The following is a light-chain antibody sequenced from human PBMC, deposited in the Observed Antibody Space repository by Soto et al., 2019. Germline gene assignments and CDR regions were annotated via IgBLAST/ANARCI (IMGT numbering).Light chain of an antibody. J-gene: IGLJ3*02. CDR1: SSNIGAGYN. Sequence: VLTQPPSVSGAPGQRVTISCNGSSSNIGAGYNVHWYQQLPGTAPKLLIFGNSNRPSGVPDRFSGSKSGTSASLAITGLQAEDEADYYCQSYDSSLSGWVFGGGTKVTVL. V-gene: IGLV1-40*01. CDR2: GNS. CDR3: QSYDSSLSGWV.